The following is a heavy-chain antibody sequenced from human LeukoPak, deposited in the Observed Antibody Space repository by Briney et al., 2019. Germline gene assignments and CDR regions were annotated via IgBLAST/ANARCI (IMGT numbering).Heavy chain of an antibody. D-gene: IGHD4-17*01. CDR2: IKADGSEK. V-gene: IGHV3-7*01. Sequence: GGSLRLSCAGSGFTFSNSWMSWVRQARGKGLECVANIKADGSEKHYVDSVKGRFTIYRDNGENSVYLQMNSLRAEDTAVYCCARAIYGGPFDYWGQGTLVTVSS. CDR1: GFTFSNSW. J-gene: IGHJ4*02. CDR3: ARAIYGGPFDY.